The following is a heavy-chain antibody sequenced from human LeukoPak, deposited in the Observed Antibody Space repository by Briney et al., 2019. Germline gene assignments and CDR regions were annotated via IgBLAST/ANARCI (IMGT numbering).Heavy chain of an antibody. CDR1: GFTVSSNY. J-gene: IGHJ4*02. CDR3: ARLSLYYYDSSGYYPPRFDY. Sequence: GGSLRLSCAASGFTVSSNYMSWVRQAPGKGLEWVSVIYSGGSTYYADSVKGRFTISRDNSKNTLYLQMNSLRAEDTAVYYCARLSLYYYDSSGYYPPRFDYWGQGTLVTVSS. V-gene: IGHV3-66*04. CDR2: IYSGGST. D-gene: IGHD3-22*01.